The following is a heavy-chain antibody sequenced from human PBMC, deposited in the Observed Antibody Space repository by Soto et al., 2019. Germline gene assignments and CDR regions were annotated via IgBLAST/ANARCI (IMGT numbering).Heavy chain of an antibody. CDR3: AREGYCISTSCYASAFDY. J-gene: IGHJ4*02. Sequence: ASVKVSCKASGYTFTSYVISWLRQAPGQGLEWMGWISAYNGNTDYPQKLQGRVTMTTDTSTSTAYMELRSLRSDDTAVYYCAREGYCISTSCYASAFDYWGQGTLITVSS. CDR2: ISAYNGNT. V-gene: IGHV1-18*01. D-gene: IGHD2-2*01. CDR1: GYTFTSYV.